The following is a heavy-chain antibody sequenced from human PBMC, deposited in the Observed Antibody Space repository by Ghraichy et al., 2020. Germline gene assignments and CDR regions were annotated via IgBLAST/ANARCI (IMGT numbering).Heavy chain of an antibody. D-gene: IGHD6-25*01. CDR2: ISAYNGNT. CDR1: GYTFTNYG. V-gene: IGHV1-18*01. Sequence: ASVKVSCKASGYTFTNYGIGWVRQAPGQGLEWMGWISAYNGNTNYAEKFHGRLTMTTDKSTSTAYMELRSLFSEDTAVYYCARLTSLLEYWGQGTLVTVSS. J-gene: IGHJ4*02. CDR3: ARLTSLLEY.